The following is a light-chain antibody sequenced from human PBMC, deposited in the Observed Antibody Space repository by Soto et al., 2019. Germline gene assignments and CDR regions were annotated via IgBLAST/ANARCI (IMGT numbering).Light chain of an antibody. CDR2: EVT. Sequence: QSALTQPASVSGSPGQSITISCTGTRGDIGGYNYVSWYQQHPGKAPQLLISEVTNRPSGVSNRFSGSKSGNTASLTISGLQAEDEADSDCSSYTTNITPVVFGGGTKLTVL. V-gene: IGLV2-14*01. J-gene: IGLJ2*01. CDR3: SSYTTNITPVV. CDR1: RGDIGGYNY.